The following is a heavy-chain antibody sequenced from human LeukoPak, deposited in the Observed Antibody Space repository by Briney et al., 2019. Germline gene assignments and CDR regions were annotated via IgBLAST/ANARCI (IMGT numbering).Heavy chain of an antibody. J-gene: IGHJ4*02. CDR2: ISSSNTYI. CDR3: ARGPISVVAALGIFDY. V-gene: IGHV3-21*01. D-gene: IGHD2-15*01. Sequence: GGSLRLSCAASGFTFSTYSMNWVRQAPGKGLEWVSSISSSNTYIYYADSVKGRFTISRDNAKNSLYLQMNSLRAEDTAVYYCARGPISVVAALGIFDYWGQGTLATVSS. CDR1: GFTFSTYS.